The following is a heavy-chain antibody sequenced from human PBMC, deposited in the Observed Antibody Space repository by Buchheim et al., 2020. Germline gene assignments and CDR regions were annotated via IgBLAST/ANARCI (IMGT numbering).Heavy chain of an antibody. CDR3: ARSLLHYGSGSYYDYYYGMDV. CDR2: IYYSGST. CDR1: GGSISSGGYY. D-gene: IGHD3-10*01. J-gene: IGHJ6*02. Sequence: QVQLQESGPGLVKPSQTLSLTCTVSGGSISSGGYYWSWIRQHPGKGLEWIGYIYYSGSTYYNPSLKSRVTISVATTKNQFSLKLSSVTAADTAVYYCARSLLHYGSGSYYDYYYGMDVWGQGTT. V-gene: IGHV4-31*03.